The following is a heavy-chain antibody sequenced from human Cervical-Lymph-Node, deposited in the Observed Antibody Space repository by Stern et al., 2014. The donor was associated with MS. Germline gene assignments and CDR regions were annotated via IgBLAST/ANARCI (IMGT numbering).Heavy chain of an antibody. D-gene: IGHD2-21*02. CDR3: ASLGVTTLS. CDR1: GGTLGSYA. CDR2: IIPPFGRA. J-gene: IGHJ4*02. V-gene: IGHV1-69*06. Sequence: VQLVESWAEGKKPGSSVKVSCKASGGTLGSYAVSWVRQAPGQGLEWMGGIIPPFGRAIYAQKFQGRITITADTVTTTIYMELSSLRSEDTAIYYCASLGVTTLSWGKGALVTVSS.